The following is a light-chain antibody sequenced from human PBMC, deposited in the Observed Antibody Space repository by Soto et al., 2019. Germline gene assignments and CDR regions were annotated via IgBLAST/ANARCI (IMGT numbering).Light chain of an antibody. J-gene: IGLJ1*01. V-gene: IGLV1-40*01. CDR3: QSYDSRLSGFFV. CDR2: GNS. CDR1: ISNIGVGYD. Sequence: QSVLTQPPSVSGAPGQRVTISCTWSISNIGVGYDVHWYQHLPGTAPKLLIFGNSNRPSGVPDRFSGSKSGTSASLTIAGLQAEDEADYYCQSYDSRLSGFFVVGTGTKVTV.